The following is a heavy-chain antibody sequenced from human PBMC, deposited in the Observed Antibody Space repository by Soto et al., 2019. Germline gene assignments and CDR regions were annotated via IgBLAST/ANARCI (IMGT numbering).Heavy chain of an antibody. D-gene: IGHD6-19*01. CDR2: IYYSGST. CDR1: GGSISSYY. J-gene: IGHJ3*02. CDR3: ARAPVGSGWYPDAFDI. Sequence: PSETLSLTCTVSGGSISSYYWSWIRQPPGKGLEWIGYIYYSGSTNYNPSLKSRVTISVDTSKNQFSLKLSSVTAADTAVYYCARAPVGSGWYPDAFDIWGQGTMVTVSS. V-gene: IGHV4-59*01.